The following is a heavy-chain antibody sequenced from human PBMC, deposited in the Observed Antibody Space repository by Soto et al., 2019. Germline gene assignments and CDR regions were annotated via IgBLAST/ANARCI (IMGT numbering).Heavy chain of an antibody. CDR1: GYTFASYA. CDR3: ARGRRITMVRGAPPAYYFDY. Sequence: ASVKVSCKASGYTFASYAISWMRQAPGQGLEWMGWISAYNGNTNYAQKLQGRVTMTRNTSISTAYMELSSLRSEDTAVYYCARGRRITMVRGAPPAYYFDYWGQGTLVTVSS. CDR2: ISAYNGNT. J-gene: IGHJ4*02. D-gene: IGHD3-10*01. V-gene: IGHV1-18*01.